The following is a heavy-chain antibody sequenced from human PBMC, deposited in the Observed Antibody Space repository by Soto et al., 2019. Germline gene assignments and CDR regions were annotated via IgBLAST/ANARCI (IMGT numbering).Heavy chain of an antibody. CDR3: AREYTAWPLAYGLDV. CDR1: GFTFSTYS. Sequence: GGSLRLSCVGSGFTFSTYSINWVRQAPGKGLEWVSSISSRSDIYYADSVKGRFTISRDNAKNSVSLQMNSLRAEDTAVYYSAREYTAWPLAYGLDVWGQGTTVTVSS. CDR2: ISSRSDI. V-gene: IGHV3-21*01. J-gene: IGHJ6*02. D-gene: IGHD2-2*02.